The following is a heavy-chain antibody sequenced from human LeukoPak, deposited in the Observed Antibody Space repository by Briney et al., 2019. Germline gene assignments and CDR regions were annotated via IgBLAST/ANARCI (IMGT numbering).Heavy chain of an antibody. V-gene: IGHV1-46*01. D-gene: IGHD2-15*01. J-gene: IGHJ5*02. CDR2: INPSGGST. CDR1: GYTFTSYA. Sequence: ASVKVSCKASGYTFTSYAMNWVRQAPGQGLEWMGIINPSGGSTSYAQKFQGRVTMTRDMSTSTVYMELSSLRSEDTAVYYCARSPSSDIVVVVAATTPMFDPWGQGTLVTVSS. CDR3: ARSPSSDIVVVVAATTPMFDP.